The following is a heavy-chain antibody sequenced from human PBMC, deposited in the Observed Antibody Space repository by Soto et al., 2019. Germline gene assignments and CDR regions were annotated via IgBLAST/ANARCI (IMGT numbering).Heavy chain of an antibody. CDR2: IYSGGST. J-gene: IGHJ6*03. CDR1: GFTVSSNY. CDR3: ARDGGNYDYIWGAYYYMDV. V-gene: IGHV3-66*01. D-gene: IGHD3-16*01. Sequence: EVQLVESGGGLVQPGGSLRLSCAASGFTVSSNYMSWVRQAPGKGLGWVSVIYSGGSTYYADSVKGRFTISRDNSKNTLYLQMNSLRAEDTAVYYCARDGGNYDYIWGAYYYMDVWDKGTTVTVSS.